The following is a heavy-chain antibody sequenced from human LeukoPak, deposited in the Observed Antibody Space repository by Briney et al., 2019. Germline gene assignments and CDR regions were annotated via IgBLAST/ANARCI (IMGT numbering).Heavy chain of an antibody. CDR2: ISYDGSNK. CDR3: ARDPAHRGVVPAAMAY. CDR1: GFTFSSYA. Sequence: PGGSLRLSCAASGFTFSSYAMHWVRQAPGKGLEWVAVISYDGSNKYYADSVKGRFTISRDNSKNTLYLQMNSLRAEDTAVYYCARDPAHRGVVPAAMAYWGQGTLVTVSS. V-gene: IGHV3-30*04. J-gene: IGHJ4*02. D-gene: IGHD2-2*01.